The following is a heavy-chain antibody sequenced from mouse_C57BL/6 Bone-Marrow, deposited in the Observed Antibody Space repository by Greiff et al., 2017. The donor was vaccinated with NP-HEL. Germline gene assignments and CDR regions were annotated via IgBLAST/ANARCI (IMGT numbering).Heavy chain of an antibody. CDR3: AREAITTVVAKDY. CDR2: IYPRSGNT. D-gene: IGHD1-1*01. Sequence: VKLQESGAELARPGASVKLSCKASGYTFTSYGISWVKQRTGQGLEWIGEIYPRSGNTYYNEKFKGKATLTADKSSSTAYMELRSLTSEDSAVYFCAREAITTVVAKDYWGKGTTLTVSS. CDR1: GYTFTSYG. V-gene: IGHV1-81*01. J-gene: IGHJ2*01.